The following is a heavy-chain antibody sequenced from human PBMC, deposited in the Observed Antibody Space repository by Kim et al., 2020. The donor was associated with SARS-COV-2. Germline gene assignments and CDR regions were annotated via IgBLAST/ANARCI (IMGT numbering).Heavy chain of an antibody. Sequence: GGSLRLSCAASGFTFDDYAMHWVRQAPGKGLEWVSGISWNSGSIGYADSVKGRFTISRDNAKNSLYLQMNSLRAEDTALYYCAKEKSIAAAGFDYWGQGTLVTVSS. V-gene: IGHV3-9*01. CDR1: GFTFDDYA. D-gene: IGHD6-13*01. CDR2: ISWNSGSI. CDR3: AKEKSIAAAGFDY. J-gene: IGHJ4*02.